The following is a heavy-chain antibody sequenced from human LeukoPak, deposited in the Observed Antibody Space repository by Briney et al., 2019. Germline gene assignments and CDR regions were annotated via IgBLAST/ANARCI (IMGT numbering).Heavy chain of an antibody. D-gene: IGHD1-26*01. CDR1: GFTFSSYG. CDR3: AKARGGGIVGARDAFDI. V-gene: IGHV3-33*06. Sequence: PGRSLRLSCAASGFTFSSYGMYWVRQAPGKGLEWVAVIWYDGSNKYYADSVKGRFTISRDNSKNTLYLQMNSLRAEDTAVYYCAKARGGGIVGARDAFDIWGQGTMVTVSS. CDR2: IWYDGSNK. J-gene: IGHJ3*02.